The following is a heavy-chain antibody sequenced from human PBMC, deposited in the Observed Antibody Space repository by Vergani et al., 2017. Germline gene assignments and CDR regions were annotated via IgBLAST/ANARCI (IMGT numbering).Heavy chain of an antibody. CDR3: ATPYDYVWGSYRFAFDI. V-gene: IGHV3-66*01. J-gene: IGHJ3*02. D-gene: IGHD3-16*02. CDR1: GFTFSSNY. Sequence: EVQLVESGGGLVQPGGSLRLSCAASGFTFSSNYMSWVRQAPGKGLEWVSVIYSGGSTYYADSVKGRFTISRDNSKNTLYLQMNSLRAEDTAVYYCATPYDYVWGSYRFAFDIWGQGTMVTVSS. CDR2: IYSGGST.